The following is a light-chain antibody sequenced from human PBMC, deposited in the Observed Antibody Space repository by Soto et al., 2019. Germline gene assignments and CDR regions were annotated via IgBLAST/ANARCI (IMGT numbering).Light chain of an antibody. CDR2: AEX. CDR1: HSINMY. CDR3: QQSYSTSPRT. J-gene: IGKJ5*01. V-gene: IGKV1-39*01. Sequence: QVDQAAFSLVASGGDRVTITXRASHSINMYLNWYPQQAGKXTKILXXAEXSLQSGVPSRFIGSGSGRDFTLTLSSLQPEDFATYYCQQSYSTSPRTFGQGTRLEIK.